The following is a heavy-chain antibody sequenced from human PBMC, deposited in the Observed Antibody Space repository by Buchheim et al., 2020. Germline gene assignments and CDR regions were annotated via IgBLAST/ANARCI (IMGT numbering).Heavy chain of an antibody. V-gene: IGHV3-33*01. CDR2: IWLDGSKK. D-gene: IGHD3-22*01. CDR1: GFALKNYG. Sequence: QVQLVESGGGVVKPGRSLRLSCAASGFALKNYGIHWVRQPPGKGLEWVAVIWLDGSKKFYADSVRGRFTVSRDNSRNTLYLQMHSLRVEDTAVYYCARDSLWDSSGYFQYFDFWGQGT. CDR3: ARDSLWDSSGYFQYFDF. J-gene: IGHJ4*02.